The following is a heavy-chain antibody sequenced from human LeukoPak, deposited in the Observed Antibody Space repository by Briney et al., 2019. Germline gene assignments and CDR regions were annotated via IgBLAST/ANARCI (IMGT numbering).Heavy chain of an antibody. CDR3: ATRSYYALDY. J-gene: IGHJ4*02. D-gene: IGHD3-16*01. CDR1: GFTFSSYA. V-gene: IGHV3-30-3*01. Sequence: GRSLRLSCAASGFTFSSYAMHWVRQAPGKGLEWVAVISYDGSNKYYADSVKGRFTISRDNSKNTLYLQMNSLRAEDTAVYYCATRSYYALDYWGQGTLVTVSS. CDR2: ISYDGSNK.